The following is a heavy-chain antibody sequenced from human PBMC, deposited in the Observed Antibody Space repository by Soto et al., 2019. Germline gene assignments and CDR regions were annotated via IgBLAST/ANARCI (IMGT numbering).Heavy chain of an antibody. D-gene: IGHD2-8*01. V-gene: IGHV3-23*01. J-gene: IGHJ5*02. CDR2: ISGSGGST. Sequence: PGGSLRLSCAASGFTFSSYAMSWVRQAPGKGLEWVSAISGSGGSTYYADSVKGRFTISRDNSKNTLYLQMNSLRAEDTAVYYCAKDIVLMVYAIPGGDWFDPWGQGTLVTVSS. CDR3: AKDIVLMVYAIPGGDWFDP. CDR1: GFTFSSYA.